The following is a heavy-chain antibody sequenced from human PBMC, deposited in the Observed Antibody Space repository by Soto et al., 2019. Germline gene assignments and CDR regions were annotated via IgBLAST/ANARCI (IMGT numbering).Heavy chain of an antibody. CDR3: ARPGGTYYFDH. CDR2: FVPMFSSS. D-gene: IGHD1-1*01. CDR1: GTSFTSYG. V-gene: IGHV1-69*01. Sequence: QVQLVQSGAEVRKPGSSVNVSCKASGTSFTSYGIHWVRQAPGQGLEWMGGFVPMFSSSNYAQKFQGRLTIVAEESTNTAYMELSSLRADDSAIYYCARPGGTYYFDHWGQGTLVTVYS. J-gene: IGHJ4*02.